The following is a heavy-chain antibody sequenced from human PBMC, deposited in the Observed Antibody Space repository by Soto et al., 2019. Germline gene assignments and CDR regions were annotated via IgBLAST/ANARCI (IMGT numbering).Heavy chain of an antibody. CDR1: GGTFSSYA. J-gene: IGHJ6*02. CDR2: IIPIFGTA. Sequence: QVQLVQSGAEVKKPGSSVKVSCKASGGTFSSYAISWVRQAPGQVLEWMGGIIPIFGTANYAQKFQGRVTITADKSTSTAYMELRSLRSDETAVYYCASLLPYYDFWSGYSNYGMDVWGQGPTVTVS. D-gene: IGHD3-3*01. CDR3: ASLLPYYDFWSGYSNYGMDV. V-gene: IGHV1-69*06.